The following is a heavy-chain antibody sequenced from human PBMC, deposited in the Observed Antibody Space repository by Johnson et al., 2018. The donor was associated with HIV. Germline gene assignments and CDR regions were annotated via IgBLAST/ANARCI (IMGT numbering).Heavy chain of an antibody. CDR1: GFTFSSYA. J-gene: IGHJ3*02. Sequence: QVQLVESGGGVVQPGRSLRLSCAASGFTFSSYAMHWVRQAPGKGLEWMAVISFDGSNKYYAAPVKGRFTISRDNSKNTLYLQMNSLRAEDTAVYYCAKDPYSRKDAFDIWGQGTMVTVSS. CDR2: ISFDGSNK. D-gene: IGHD1-14*01. CDR3: AKDPYSRKDAFDI. V-gene: IGHV3-30-3*01.